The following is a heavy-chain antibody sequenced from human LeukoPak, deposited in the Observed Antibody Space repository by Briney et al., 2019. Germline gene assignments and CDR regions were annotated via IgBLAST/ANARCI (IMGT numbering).Heavy chain of an antibody. J-gene: IGHJ4*02. Sequence: SETLSLTCSVSGFSIGTGYSWGWIRQPPGKGLEWIGYIYYSGSTNYNPSLKSRVTISVDTSKNQFSLKLSSVTAADTAVYYCARALPTYSSSPSRFDYWGQGTLVTVSS. CDR1: GFSIGTGYS. V-gene: IGHV4-59*01. CDR3: ARALPTYSSSPSRFDY. CDR2: IYYSGST. D-gene: IGHD6-13*01.